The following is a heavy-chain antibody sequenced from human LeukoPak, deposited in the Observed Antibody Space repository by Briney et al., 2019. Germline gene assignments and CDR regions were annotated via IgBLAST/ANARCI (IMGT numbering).Heavy chain of an antibody. CDR2: IYYSGST. Sequence: PSETPSLTCTVSGGSISSGGYSWSWIRQHPGKGLEWIGYIYYSGSTYYNPSLKSRVTISVDTSKNQFSLKLSSVTAADTAVYYCARGVITIFGSGWYFDLWGRGTLVTVSS. CDR3: ARGVITIFGSGWYFDL. J-gene: IGHJ2*01. CDR1: GGSISSGGYS. D-gene: IGHD3-3*01. V-gene: IGHV4-31*03.